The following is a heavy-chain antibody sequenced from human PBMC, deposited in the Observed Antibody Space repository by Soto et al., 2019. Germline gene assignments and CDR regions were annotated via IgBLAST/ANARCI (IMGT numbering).Heavy chain of an antibody. CDR2: IYYSGST. CDR1: GGSISSYY. J-gene: IGHJ5*02. CDR3: ARDFPLDPVRAKLARNWFDP. D-gene: IGHD6-13*01. Sequence: PSETLSLTCTVSGGSISSYYWSWIRQPPGKGLEWIGYIYYSGSTNYNPSLKSRVTISVDTSKNQFSLKLSAVTAADTAVYHCARDFPLDPVRAKLARNWFDPWGQGTMVTVYS. V-gene: IGHV4-59*01.